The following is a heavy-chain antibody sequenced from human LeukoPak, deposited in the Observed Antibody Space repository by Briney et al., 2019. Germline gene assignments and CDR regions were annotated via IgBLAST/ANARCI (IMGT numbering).Heavy chain of an antibody. J-gene: IGHJ4*02. CDR1: GFTFSSYS. CDR3: ARDTYWSPFY. V-gene: IGHV3-30*03. Sequence: GGSLRLSCAASGFTFSSYSMNWVRQTPGKGLEWLAHVAADDSFKWYADSVKGRFTISRDNSESTVFLQMNSLRLEDAGVYYCARDTYWSPFYWGQGTLLTVTS. D-gene: IGHD2-8*02. CDR2: VAADDSFK.